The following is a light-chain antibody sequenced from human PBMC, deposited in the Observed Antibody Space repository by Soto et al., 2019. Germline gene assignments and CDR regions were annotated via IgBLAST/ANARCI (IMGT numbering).Light chain of an antibody. V-gene: IGKV3-20*01. CDR2: GAS. Sequence: EIVLTQSPGTLSLSPGERATLSYRASQSINSNYLAWYQLKPGQAPRLLIYGASIRATAIPDRFSGSVSGTDFTLTISRLDPEDFAVYFCQQYGTSPRTFGQGTKVEIK. CDR1: QSINSNY. CDR3: QQYGTSPRT. J-gene: IGKJ1*01.